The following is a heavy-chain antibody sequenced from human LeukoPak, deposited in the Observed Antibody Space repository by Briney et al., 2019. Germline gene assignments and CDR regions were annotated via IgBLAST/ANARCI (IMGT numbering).Heavy chain of an antibody. J-gene: IGHJ4*02. CDR2: ISTSYGST. D-gene: IGHD1-26*01. Sequence: GGSLRLSCAASGFTFSSYAMSWVRQAPGKGLEWVPAISTSYGSTYYADSVRGRFTISRDNSKNTLYLQMNSLRAEDTAVYYCAKGGGSVFFAYWGQGTLLTVSS. V-gene: IGHV3-23*01. CDR1: GFTFSSYA. CDR3: AKGGGSVFFAY.